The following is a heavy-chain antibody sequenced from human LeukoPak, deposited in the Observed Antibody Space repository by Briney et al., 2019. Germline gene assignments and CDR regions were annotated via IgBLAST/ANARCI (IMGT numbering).Heavy chain of an antibody. V-gene: IGHV3-9*01. CDR3: AKDSGDYFDY. J-gene: IGHJ4*02. CDR2: ISWNSGSI. Sequence: PGRSLRLSCAASGFSFDDYAMHWVRRAPGKGLEWVSGISWNSGSIGYADSVKGRFTISRDNAKNSLYLQMNSLRAEDTALYYCAKDSGDYFDYWGQGTLVTVSS. D-gene: IGHD4-17*01. CDR1: GFSFDDYA.